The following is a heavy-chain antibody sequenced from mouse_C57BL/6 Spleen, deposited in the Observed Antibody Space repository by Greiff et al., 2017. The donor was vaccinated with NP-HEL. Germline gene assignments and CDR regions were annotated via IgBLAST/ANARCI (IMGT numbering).Heavy chain of an antibody. J-gene: IGHJ4*01. V-gene: IGHV1-76*01. CDR1: GYTFTDYY. CDR3: ARDDGYGVYYAMDY. Sequence: QVQLQQSGAELVRPGASVKLSCKASGYTFTDYYINWVKQRPGQGLEWIARIYPGSGNTYYNEKFKGKATLTAEKSSSTAYMQLSSLTSEDSAVYFCARDDGYGVYYAMDYWGQGTSVTVAS. CDR2: IYPGSGNT. D-gene: IGHD2-3*01.